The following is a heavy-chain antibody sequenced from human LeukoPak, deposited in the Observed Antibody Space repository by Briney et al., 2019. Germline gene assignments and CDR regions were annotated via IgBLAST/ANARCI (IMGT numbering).Heavy chain of an antibody. CDR2: IYYSGST. J-gene: IGHJ4*02. Sequence: SETLSLTCTVSGGSISSSSYYWGWIRQPPGKGLEWIGSIYYSGSTYYNPSLNSRVTISVDTSKNQFSLKLSSVTAADTAVYYCARDPLTDSSGYYLWGQGTLVTVSS. CDR1: GGSISSSSYY. CDR3: ARDPLTDSSGYYL. D-gene: IGHD3-22*01. V-gene: IGHV4-39*07.